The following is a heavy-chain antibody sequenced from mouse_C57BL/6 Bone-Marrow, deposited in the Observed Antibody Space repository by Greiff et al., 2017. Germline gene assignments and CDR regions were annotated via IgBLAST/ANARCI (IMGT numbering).Heavy chain of an antibody. CDR2: IHPSDSDS. CDR1: GYTFTSYW. Sequence: VQLQQPGAELVKPGASVKVSCKASGYTFTSYWMHWVQQRPGQGLEWIGRIHPSDSDSYYNLKFKGKATLTVAQSSSTTYMQHSSLTSEDSAVYYCAMPTVAPYYFDYWGQGTTLTVSS. CDR3: AMPTVAPYYFDY. V-gene: IGHV1-74*01. D-gene: IGHD1-1*01. J-gene: IGHJ2*01.